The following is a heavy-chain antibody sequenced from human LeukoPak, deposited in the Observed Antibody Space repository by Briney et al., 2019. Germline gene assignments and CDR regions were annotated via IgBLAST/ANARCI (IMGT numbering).Heavy chain of an antibody. D-gene: IGHD5-24*01. CDR2: ISYDGSNK. Sequence: GGSLRLSCAASGFTFSSYAMHWVRQAPGKGLEWVAVISYDGSNKYYADSVKGRFIISRDNSKNTLYLQMNSLRAEDTAVYYCARGTERWLQLGDFDYWGQGTLVTVSS. V-gene: IGHV3-30-3*01. J-gene: IGHJ4*02. CDR1: GFTFSSYA. CDR3: ARGTERWLQLGDFDY.